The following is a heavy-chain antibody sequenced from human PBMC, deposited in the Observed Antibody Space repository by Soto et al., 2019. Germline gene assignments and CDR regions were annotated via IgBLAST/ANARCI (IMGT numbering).Heavy chain of an antibody. CDR3: AKDRMVRSYYYGMDV. V-gene: IGHV3-30*18. CDR1: GASGFSFGSYG. CDR2: ISYDGSNR. Sequence: QVHLVESGGGVVRPGGPLRLPCAASGASGFSFGSYGINWSGQAPGKGLEWVSVISYDGSNRHFADSVKGRFAVSRDDAMHTVYLQMNALRPEDTAVYYCAKDRMVRSYYYGMDVWGQGTTVTVSS. D-gene: IGHD5-18*01. J-gene: IGHJ6*02.